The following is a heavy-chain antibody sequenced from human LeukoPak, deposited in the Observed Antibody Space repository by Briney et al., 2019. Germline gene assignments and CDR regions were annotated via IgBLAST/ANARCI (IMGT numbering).Heavy chain of an antibody. D-gene: IGHD6-19*01. J-gene: IGHJ4*02. Sequence: SETLSLTCTVSGASISSGSYYWSWIRQPAGKGLEWIGRVYTRGSTNYNPSLKSRVNISLDTPKNQFSLKLISVTAADTAVYFCARLQWLSTPFFDYWGQGTLVTVSS. CDR2: VYTRGST. V-gene: IGHV4-61*02. CDR1: GASISSGSYY. CDR3: ARLQWLSTPFFDY.